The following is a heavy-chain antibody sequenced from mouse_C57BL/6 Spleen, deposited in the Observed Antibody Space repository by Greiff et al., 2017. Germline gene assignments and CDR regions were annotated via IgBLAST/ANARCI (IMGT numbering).Heavy chain of an antibody. V-gene: IGHV1-7*01. D-gene: IGHD4-1*01. CDR2: INPSSGYT. CDR3: ARSAAGTSQRDFDY. CDR1: GYTFTSSW. Sequence: QVQLQQSGAELAKPGASVKLSCKASGYTFTSSWMHWVKQRPGQGLEWIGYINPSSGYTQNNQKFQDKATLTADKSSSTAYMQLSSLTYEDSAVYYCARSAAGTSQRDFDYWGQGTTLTVSS. J-gene: IGHJ2*01.